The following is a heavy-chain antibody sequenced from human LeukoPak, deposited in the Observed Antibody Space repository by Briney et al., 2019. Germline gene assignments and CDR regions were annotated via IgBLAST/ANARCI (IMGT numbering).Heavy chain of an antibody. D-gene: IGHD1-26*01. CDR1: GFTFTNAW. CDR2: IKSKTDGRTT. J-gene: IGHJ4*02. Sequence: GGSLRLSCAASGFTFTNAWMSWVRQASGKGLEWVGRIKSKTDGRTTDYGAPVKGRFTISRDDSKNTLYLQMNSLQTDDTAMYYCTTGGRDWGQGTLVTVSS. CDR3: TTGGRD. V-gene: IGHV3-15*05.